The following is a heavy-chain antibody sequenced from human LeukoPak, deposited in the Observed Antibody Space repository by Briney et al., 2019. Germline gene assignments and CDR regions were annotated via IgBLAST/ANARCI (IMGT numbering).Heavy chain of an antibody. CDR2: ISSGSSYI. Sequence: PGGSLRLSCAASGFTFSTYSMDWVRQAPGKGLEWVSSISSGSSYIYYADSVKGRFTISRDNAKNSLYPQMNSLRAEDTAVYYYARREVGATLGDWGQGTLVTVSS. D-gene: IGHD1-26*01. CDR3: ARREVGATLGD. V-gene: IGHV3-21*01. J-gene: IGHJ4*02. CDR1: GFTFSTYS.